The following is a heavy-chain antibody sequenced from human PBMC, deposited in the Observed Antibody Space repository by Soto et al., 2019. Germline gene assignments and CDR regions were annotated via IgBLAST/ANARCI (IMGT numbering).Heavy chain of an antibody. CDR1: GFTFENYG. CDR2: IATNDGST. Sequence: EVQLVESGGDVVRPGGSLRLSCAASGFTFENYGLSWVRKAQGKGLEWVSGIATNDGSTGYADSVRGRVTISRDNANNFLYLQASSLGVGASDFYYWVGGDAGDSWGQGPMVTVSS. J-gene: IGHJ4*02. CDR3: VGGDAGDS. D-gene: IGHD2-2*01. V-gene: IGHV3-20*04.